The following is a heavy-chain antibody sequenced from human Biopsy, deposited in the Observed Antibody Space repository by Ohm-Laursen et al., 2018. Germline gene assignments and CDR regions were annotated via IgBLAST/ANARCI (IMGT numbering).Heavy chain of an antibody. J-gene: IGHJ6*02. CDR1: GLSFSDYG. Sequence: SLRLSCSASGLSFSDYGMHWVRQAPGRGLEWVAVIWYDGTNKYYAESVEGRFTISRDNSKNMVYLQMGSLTVEDTAVYYCAKVHDSGYYYYSMDVWGQGTTVTVSS. CDR3: AKVHDSGYYYYSMDV. D-gene: IGHD3-16*01. V-gene: IGHV3-33*06. CDR2: IWYDGTNK.